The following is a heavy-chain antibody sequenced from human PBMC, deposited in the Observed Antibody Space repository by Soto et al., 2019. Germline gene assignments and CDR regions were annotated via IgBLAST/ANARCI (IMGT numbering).Heavy chain of an antibody. CDR1: GGTVNSYA. Sequence: QVQLVQSGAEVKKPGSSVKVSCKASGGTVNSYAITWVRQAPGQGLEWMGGIIPIFGTPEYAQKFEDRVTITADEATNTAYMELSSVISEDTAVYYCGRAAGHSGLAYFFVSWGQGTLVTVSS. J-gene: IGHJ4*02. D-gene: IGHD6-13*01. CDR2: IIPIFGTP. CDR3: GRAAGHSGLAYFFVS. V-gene: IGHV1-69*01.